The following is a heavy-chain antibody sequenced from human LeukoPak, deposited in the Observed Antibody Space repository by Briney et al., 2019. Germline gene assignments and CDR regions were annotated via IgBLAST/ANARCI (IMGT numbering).Heavy chain of an antibody. Sequence: ASVKVSCKASGYTFTSYGISWVRQAPGQGLEWMGWISAYNGNTNYAQKLQGRVTMTTDTSTSTAYMELRSLRSDDTAVYYCARVGMVRGVRSYFDYWGQGTLVTVSS. D-gene: IGHD3-10*01. V-gene: IGHV1-18*01. J-gene: IGHJ4*02. CDR3: ARVGMVRGVRSYFDY. CDR1: GYTFTSYG. CDR2: ISAYNGNT.